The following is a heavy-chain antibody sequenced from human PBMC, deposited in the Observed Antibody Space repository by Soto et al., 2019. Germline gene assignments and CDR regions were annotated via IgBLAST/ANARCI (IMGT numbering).Heavy chain of an antibody. Sequence: QLTLKEAGPTLVKPTETLTLTCTFSGFSFTTTRMGVGWPRQPPGKALEWLALIYWDGESRYNPLLRRRLTLTEDTSKNQVVLTMTNMDPKDTATYYCAHRDSTGTTTYFDSWGQGITVTVAS. D-gene: IGHD1-1*01. CDR2: IYWDGES. V-gene: IGHV2-5*02. CDR3: AHRDSTGTTTYFDS. J-gene: IGHJ4*02. CDR1: GFSFTTTRMG.